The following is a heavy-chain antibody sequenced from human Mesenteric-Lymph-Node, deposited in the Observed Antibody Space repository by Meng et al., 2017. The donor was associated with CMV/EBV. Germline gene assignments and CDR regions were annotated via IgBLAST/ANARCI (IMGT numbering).Heavy chain of an antibody. J-gene: IGHJ3*02. CDR3: AKDIRTISAFDI. CDR2: IASGGST. V-gene: IGHV3-23*01. Sequence: GESLKISCAASGFNFNTFGMHWVRQAPGKGLEWVSGIASGGSTYYADSVKGRFTISRDNSKNTLYLQMNSLRAEDTAVYYCAKDIRTISAFDIWGQGTMVTVSS. CDR1: GFNFNTFG. D-gene: IGHD1/OR15-1a*01.